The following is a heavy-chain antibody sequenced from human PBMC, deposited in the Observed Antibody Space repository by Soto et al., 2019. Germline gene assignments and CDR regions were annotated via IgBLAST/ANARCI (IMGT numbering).Heavy chain of an antibody. V-gene: IGHV1-69*04. CDR2: IIPILGIA. D-gene: IGHD3-10*01. CDR1: GGTFSIYT. J-gene: IGHJ6*03. Sequence: ASVKVSCKASGGTFSIYTISWVRQAPGQGLEWMGRIIPILGIANYAQKFQGRVTITADKSTSTAYMELSSLRSEDTAVYYCARDLGLGGTMVRGETDYYYYYMDVWGKGTTVTVSS. CDR3: ARDLGLGGTMVRGETDYYYYYMDV.